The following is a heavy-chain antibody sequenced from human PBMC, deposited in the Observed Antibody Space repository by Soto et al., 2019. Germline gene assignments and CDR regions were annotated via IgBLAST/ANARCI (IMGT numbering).Heavy chain of an antibody. V-gene: IGHV3-21*01. CDR1: GFTFSSYS. CDR2: ISSSSSYI. CDR3: AREKTYYDILTGPFDY. D-gene: IGHD3-9*01. Sequence: PGGSLRLSCAASGFTFSSYSMKWVRQAPGEGLEWVSSISSSSSYIYYADSVKGRFTISRDNAKNSLYLQMNSLRAEDTAVYYCAREKTYYDILTGPFDYWGQGTLVTVS. J-gene: IGHJ4*02.